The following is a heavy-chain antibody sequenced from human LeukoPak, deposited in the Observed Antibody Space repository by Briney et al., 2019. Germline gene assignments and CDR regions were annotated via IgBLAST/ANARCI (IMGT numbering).Heavy chain of an antibody. J-gene: IGHJ5*02. V-gene: IGHV3-73*01. Sequence: PGGSLRLSCAASGFTFSGSAMHWVRQASGKGLEWVGRIRSKANSYATAYAASVKGRFTISRDDSKNTAYLQMNSLKTEDTAVYYCTSVLEHYYDTRYWFDPWGQGTLVTVSS. CDR2: IRSKANSYAT. D-gene: IGHD3-22*01. CDR3: TSVLEHYYDTRYWFDP. CDR1: GFTFSGSA.